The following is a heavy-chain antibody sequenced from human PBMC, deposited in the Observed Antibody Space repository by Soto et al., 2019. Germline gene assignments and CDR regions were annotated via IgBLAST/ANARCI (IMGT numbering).Heavy chain of an antibody. CDR3: VRRSIAAYGMDV. V-gene: IGHV5-51*01. CDR1: GFAFSNHP. D-gene: IGHD6-6*01. CDR2: IYPGDSDT. J-gene: IGHJ6*02. Sequence: GSLRLSCVASGFAFSNHPMTWVRQMPGKGLEWMGIIYPGDSDTRYSPSFQGQVTISADKSISTAYLQWSSLKASDTAMYYCVRRSIAAYGMDVWGQGTTVTVSS.